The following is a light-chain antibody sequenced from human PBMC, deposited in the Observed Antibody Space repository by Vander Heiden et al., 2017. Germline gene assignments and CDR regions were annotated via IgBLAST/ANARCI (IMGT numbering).Light chain of an antibody. J-gene: IGKJ1*01. V-gene: IGKV1-39*01. CDR1: QAIGTH. Sequence: DIQMTQSPSSLSASVGDRITITCRASQAIGTHVNWYHHKPGKVPKLLIHDASTLQFGVPSTFSGSGSGTEFTLTISSLHPEDFATYYCQQSFNSPRTFGQGTKVDIK. CDR3: QQSFNSPRT. CDR2: DAS.